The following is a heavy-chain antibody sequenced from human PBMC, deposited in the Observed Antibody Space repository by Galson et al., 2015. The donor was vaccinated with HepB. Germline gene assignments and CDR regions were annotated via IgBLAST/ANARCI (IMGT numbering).Heavy chain of an antibody. CDR2: INTKTGNP. CDR1: GYTFNSYA. D-gene: IGHD3-10*01. V-gene: IGHV7-4-1*02. Sequence: SVKVSCKASGYTFNSYAMNWVRQAPGQGLEWMGWINTKTGNPTYAQGFTGRFVFSLDTSVTTAYLQISSLKAEDTAVYYCARTPYYGSGSHSNAWFDPWGQGTLVTVSS. J-gene: IGHJ5*02. CDR3: ARTPYYGSGSHSNAWFDP.